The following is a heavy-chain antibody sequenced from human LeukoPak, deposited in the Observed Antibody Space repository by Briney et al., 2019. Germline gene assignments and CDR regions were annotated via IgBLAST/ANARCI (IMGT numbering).Heavy chain of an antibody. Sequence: GGSLRLSCAASGFTFSSYSMNWVRQAPGKGLEWVSSISSSSSYIYYADSVKGRFTISRDNAKNSLYLQMNSLRAEDTALYYCAKGDDSSGPYYFDYWGQGTLVTVSS. V-gene: IGHV3-21*04. D-gene: IGHD3-22*01. J-gene: IGHJ4*02. CDR1: GFTFSSYS. CDR2: ISSSSSYI. CDR3: AKGDDSSGPYYFDY.